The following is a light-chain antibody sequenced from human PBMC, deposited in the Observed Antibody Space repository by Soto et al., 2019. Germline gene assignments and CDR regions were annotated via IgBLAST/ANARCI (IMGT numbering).Light chain of an antibody. Sequence: EGVMTQSPATLSVSPGERATLSCRASQSVSSNLAWYQQKVGQAPRLLMYGASVRATGVPTRFSGSGSGTVFTLTISSLQSEDFAVYFCQHYNNWPPQFTFGGGTKWIS. V-gene: IGKV3-15*01. CDR2: GAS. J-gene: IGKJ4*01. CDR1: QSVSSN. CDR3: QHYNNWPPQFT.